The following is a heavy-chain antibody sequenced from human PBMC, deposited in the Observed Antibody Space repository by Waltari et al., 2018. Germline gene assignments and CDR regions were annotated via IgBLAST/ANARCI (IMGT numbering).Heavy chain of an antibody. Sequence: EVQLLESGGGLVQPGGSLRLSCAASGFTFSSYAMSWVRQAPGKGLEWVSAISGSGGSTDYADSGKGRFTISRDNSKNTLYLQMNSLRAEDTAVYYCAKDRAYYDSSGYYPSRNYWGQGTLVTVSS. J-gene: IGHJ4*02. CDR1: GFTFSSYA. V-gene: IGHV3-23*01. CDR2: ISGSGGST. D-gene: IGHD3-22*01. CDR3: AKDRAYYDSSGYYPSRNY.